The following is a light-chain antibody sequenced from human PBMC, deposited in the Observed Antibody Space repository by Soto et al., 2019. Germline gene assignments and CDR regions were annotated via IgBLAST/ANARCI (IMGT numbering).Light chain of an antibody. CDR2: EVT. Sequence: QFALTQPASVSGSPGQSITISCTGTTSDVGGYNFVSWYQQFPGKAPKLMIYEVTNRPSGVSNRFSGSKSGNTASLTISGLQAEDEADYYCSSYVSSSTWVFGGGTKLTVL. CDR1: TSDVGGYNF. V-gene: IGLV2-14*01. J-gene: IGLJ3*02. CDR3: SSYVSSSTWV.